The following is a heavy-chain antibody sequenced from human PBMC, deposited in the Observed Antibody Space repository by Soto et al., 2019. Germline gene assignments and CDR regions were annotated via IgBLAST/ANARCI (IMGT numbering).Heavy chain of an antibody. CDR2: IIPILGIA. V-gene: IGHV1-69*02. CDR1: GGTFSSYT. CDR3: AVTFGGVIVSGWFDP. D-gene: IGHD3-16*02. Sequence: QVQLVQSGAEVKKPGSSVKVSCKASGGTFSSYTISWVRQAPGQGLEWMGRIIPILGIANYAQKFQGRVTITADKSTRTAYMELSSLRSEDTAVYYCAVTFGGVIVSGWFDPWGQGTLVTVSS. J-gene: IGHJ5*02.